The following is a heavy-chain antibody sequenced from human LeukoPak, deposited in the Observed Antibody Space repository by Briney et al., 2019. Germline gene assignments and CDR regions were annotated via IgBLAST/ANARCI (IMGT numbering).Heavy chain of an antibody. D-gene: IGHD2/OR15-2a*01. V-gene: IGHV4-34*01. CDR1: GGYFSGHY. J-gene: IGHJ4*02. Sequence: PSETLSLNCAVYGGYFSGHYWSWIRQPPGKGLEWIGEINHSGSTNYNPSLKSRVPISVDASKNQFSLKLSSVTAADTAVYYCARLSRGDWGQGTLVTVSS. CDR2: INHSGST. CDR3: ARLSRGD.